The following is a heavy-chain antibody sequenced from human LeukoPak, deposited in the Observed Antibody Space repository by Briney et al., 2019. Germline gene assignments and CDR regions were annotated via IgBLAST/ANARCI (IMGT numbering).Heavy chain of an antibody. J-gene: IGHJ5*02. CDR3: ARDNSVRDEAWWFNP. V-gene: IGHV1-46*01. CDR2: ISPSGGST. D-gene: IGHD5-24*01. CDR1: GYTFTGYL. Sequence: SVKVSCKAFGYTFTGYLMHWVRQAPAQGPEWMGVISPSGGSTIYAQKFKGRVTLTRDMSTSTDYLELRSLRSEDTAVYYCARDNSVRDEAWWFNPWGQGTLVTVSS.